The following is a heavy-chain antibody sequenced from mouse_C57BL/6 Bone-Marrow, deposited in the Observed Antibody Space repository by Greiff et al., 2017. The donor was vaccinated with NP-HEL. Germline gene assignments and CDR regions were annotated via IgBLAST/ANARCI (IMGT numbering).Heavy chain of an antibody. J-gene: IGHJ3*01. Sequence: EVKLMESGPGLVKPSQSLSLTCSVTGYSITSGYYWNWIRQFPGNKLEWMGYISYDGSNNYNPSLKNRISITRDTSKNQFFLKLNSVTTEDTATYYCARWDAFAYWGQGTLVTVSA. CDR3: ARWDAFAY. D-gene: IGHD4-1*01. CDR1: GYSITSGYY. CDR2: ISYDGSN. V-gene: IGHV3-6*01.